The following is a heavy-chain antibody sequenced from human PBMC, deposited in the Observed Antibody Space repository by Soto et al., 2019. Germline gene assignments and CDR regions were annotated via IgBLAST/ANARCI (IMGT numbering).Heavy chain of an antibody. J-gene: IGHJ3*02. V-gene: IGHV4-61*08. CDR3: ARFRYCSGGSCYSAFAWGDAFDI. CDR1: GGSISSGGYY. Sequence: SETLSLTCAVSGGSISSGGYYWSWIRQPPGKGLEWIGYIYYSGSTNYNHSLKSRVTISVDTSKNQFSLKLSSVIAADKAVYYCARFRYCSGGSCYSAFAWGDAFDIWGQGTMVTV. D-gene: IGHD2-15*01. CDR2: IYYSGST.